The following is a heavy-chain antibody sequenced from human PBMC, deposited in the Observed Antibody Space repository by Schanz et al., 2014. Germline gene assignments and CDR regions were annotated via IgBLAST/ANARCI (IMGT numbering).Heavy chain of an antibody. D-gene: IGHD5-12*01. Sequence: QVQLVQSGAEVKRPGASVKVSCKASEYSFTSYSMHWVRQAPGQRLEWMGWINTGSGDTKYSQNFQGRVTITRDTSASTAYMELSSLRAEYTAVYSCARGIGGYGANNYFDYWGQGTLVTVSS. J-gene: IGHJ4*02. V-gene: IGHV1-3*04. CDR3: ARGIGGYGANNYFDY. CDR2: INTGSGDT. CDR1: EYSFTSYS.